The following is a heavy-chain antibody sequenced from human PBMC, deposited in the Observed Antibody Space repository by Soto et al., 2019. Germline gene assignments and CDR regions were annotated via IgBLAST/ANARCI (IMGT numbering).Heavy chain of an antibody. V-gene: IGHV4-59*01. J-gene: IGHJ4*02. D-gene: IGHD3-16*01. CDR2: IHYRGVI. Sequence: SETLSITCAVSVGSFSDYYLSWIRQAPGKGLEWIGYIHYRGVINYNPSLKSRVTMSVDPSKNQFSLNLRSVTTADTAVYFCARDPAGDYGHWGQGSLVTVSS. CDR3: ARDPAGDYGH. CDR1: VGSFSDYY.